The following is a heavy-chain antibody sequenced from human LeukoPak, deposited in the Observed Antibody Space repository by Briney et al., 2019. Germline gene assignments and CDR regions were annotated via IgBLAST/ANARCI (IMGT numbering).Heavy chain of an antibody. CDR1: GFTFSSYG. CDR2: ISYDRGNK. V-gene: IGHV3-30*18. Sequence: GGSLRLSCAAAGFTFSSYGMHWVRQAPGKGLEWVAVISYDRGNKYYADSVKGRFIISRDNSKDTLYLQMNSLRAKDTAVYYCAKDDLATTGDYWGQGTLVTVSS. D-gene: IGHD1-1*01. CDR3: AKDDLATTGDY. J-gene: IGHJ4*02.